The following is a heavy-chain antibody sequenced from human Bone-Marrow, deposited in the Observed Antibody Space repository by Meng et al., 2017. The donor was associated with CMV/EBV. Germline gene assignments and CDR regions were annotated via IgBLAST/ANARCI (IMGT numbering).Heavy chain of an antibody. CDR2: IYWNDDK. Sequence: SGPTLVKPTQTLTLTCPFSGFSLSTSGVGVGWIRQPPGKALEWLALIYWNDDKRYSPSLKSRLTITKDTSKNQVVLTMTNMDPADTATYYCALAVSLEWLLTFDYWGQGTLVTVSS. J-gene: IGHJ4*02. V-gene: IGHV2-5*01. CDR1: GFSLSTSGVG. CDR3: ALAVSLEWLLTFDY. D-gene: IGHD3-3*01.